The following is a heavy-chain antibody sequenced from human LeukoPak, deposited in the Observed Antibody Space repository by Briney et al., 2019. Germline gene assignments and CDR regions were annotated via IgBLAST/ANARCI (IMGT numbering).Heavy chain of an antibody. CDR2: ISYGGSNK. CDR1: GFTFSSYA. V-gene: IGHV3-30-3*01. D-gene: IGHD3-3*01. CDR3: ARTTPEWLSLLHFDY. Sequence: SGGSLRLSCAASGFTFSSYAMHWVRQAPGKGLEWVAVISYGGSNKYYADSVKGRFTISRDNSKNTLYLQMNSLRAEDTAVYYCARTTPEWLSLLHFDYWGQGTLVTVSS. J-gene: IGHJ4*02.